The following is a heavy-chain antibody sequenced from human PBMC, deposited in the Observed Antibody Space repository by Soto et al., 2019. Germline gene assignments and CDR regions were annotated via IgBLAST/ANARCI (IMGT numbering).Heavy chain of an antibody. Sequence: QVQLVQSGAEVKKPGASVKVSCKASGYTFSSYGISWVRQAPGQGLEWMGWISANNGNTNYAQKVQGRVTMTTDTSTSAAYVGRGSLTSDDTAVDNCARGAPRAPFASWGPGTPVTVSS. CDR3: ARGAPRAPFAS. CDR2: ISANNGNT. CDR1: GYTFSSYG. J-gene: IGHJ4*02. V-gene: IGHV1-18*01.